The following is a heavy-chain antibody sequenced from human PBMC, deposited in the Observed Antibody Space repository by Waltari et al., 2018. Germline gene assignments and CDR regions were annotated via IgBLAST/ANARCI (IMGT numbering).Heavy chain of an antibody. J-gene: IGHJ4*02. V-gene: IGHV3-23*01. Sequence: EVQLLESGGGLVQPGGSLRLSCAASGFTFSSYAMSWVRQAPGKGLEWVSAISGSGGSTYYEDSVKGRFTISRDNSKNTLYLQMNSLRAEDTAVYYCAKGWQQPTNFDYWGQGTLVTVSS. CDR2: ISGSGGST. CDR1: GFTFSSYA. CDR3: AKGWQQPTNFDY. D-gene: IGHD6-13*01.